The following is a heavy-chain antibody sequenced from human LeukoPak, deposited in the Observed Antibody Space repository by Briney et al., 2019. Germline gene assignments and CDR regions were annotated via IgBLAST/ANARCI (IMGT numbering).Heavy chain of an antibody. J-gene: IGHJ4*02. CDR3: AIHSISWYGGLDY. D-gene: IGHD6-13*01. CDR2: IYYSGST. V-gene: IGHV4-59*08. Sequence: SETLSLTCTVSGHSISSYYWSCIRQPPGRELEWIGYIYYSGSTNYNPSLKSRVTISVDTSKNQFSLKLSSVTAADTAVYYCAIHSISWYGGLDYRGQGTLVTVSS. CDR1: GHSISSYY.